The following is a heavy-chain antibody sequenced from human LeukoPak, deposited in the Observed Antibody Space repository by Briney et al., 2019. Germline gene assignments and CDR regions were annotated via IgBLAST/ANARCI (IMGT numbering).Heavy chain of an antibody. Sequence: ASVTISCKTSGYAVIYYYMHWVRQAPGQGLEWMGWIRGDTGDTDSPQKFRGRVTLTRDTSTDTAYLELSRLRYDDTAIYFCARVRVNSCDYWGQGTLVTVSS. J-gene: IGHJ4*02. V-gene: IGHV1-2*02. CDR2: IRGDTGDT. CDR1: GYAVIYYY. D-gene: IGHD2-15*01. CDR3: ARVRVNSCDY.